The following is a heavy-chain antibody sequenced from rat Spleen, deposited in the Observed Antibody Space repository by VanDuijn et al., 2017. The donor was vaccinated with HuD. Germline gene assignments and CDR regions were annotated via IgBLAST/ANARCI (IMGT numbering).Heavy chain of an antibody. CDR2: ISSKSHNYAT. CDR3: TVLSLRPY. J-gene: IGHJ2*01. V-gene: IGHV10-10*01. D-gene: IGHD1-11*01. CDR1: GFDFNAYG. Sequence: EVQLVESGGGLVQPKGSLKLSCAASGFDFNAYGMSWVRQAPGKGLDLVADISSKSHNYATFYADSVKDRFTISRDDSQSMVYLRMDNLKTEDTALYYCTVLSLRPYWGQGVMVTVSS.